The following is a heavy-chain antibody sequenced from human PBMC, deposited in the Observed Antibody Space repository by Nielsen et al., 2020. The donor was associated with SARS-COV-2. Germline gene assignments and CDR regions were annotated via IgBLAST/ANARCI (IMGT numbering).Heavy chain of an antibody. Sequence: GESLKISCAASGFTFSSYGMHWVRQAPGKGLEWVAVISYDGSNKYYADSVKGRFTISRDNSKNTLYLQMNSLRAEDTAVYYCAKPPTNPEVIRFDYWGQGTLVTVSS. D-gene: IGHD3-22*01. CDR1: GFTFSSYG. CDR3: AKPPTNPEVIRFDY. V-gene: IGHV3-30*18. CDR2: ISYDGSNK. J-gene: IGHJ4*02.